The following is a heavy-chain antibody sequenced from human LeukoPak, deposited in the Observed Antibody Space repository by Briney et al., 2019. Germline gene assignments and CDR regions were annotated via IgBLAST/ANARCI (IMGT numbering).Heavy chain of an antibody. CDR1: GGSISSSSPY. J-gene: IGHJ5*02. D-gene: IGHD5-12*01. CDR2: MYYSGST. CDR3: ARRGSGYYDNWFDP. Sequence: SETLSLTCTVSGGSISSSSPYCGWIRQPPGKGLEWIGSMYYSGSTYYNPSLKSRVTISVDTSKNQFSLRLSSVTAADTAVYYCARRGSGYYDNWFDPWGQGTLVTVSS. V-gene: IGHV4-39*01.